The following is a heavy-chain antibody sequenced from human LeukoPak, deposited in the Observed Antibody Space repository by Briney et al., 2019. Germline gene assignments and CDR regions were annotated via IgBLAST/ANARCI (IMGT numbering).Heavy chain of an antibody. J-gene: IGHJ4*02. CDR1: GFTFSSYW. V-gene: IGHV3-74*01. CDR2: INSDGSST. Sequence: GGSLRLSCAASGFTFSSYWMHWVRQAPGKGLVWVLRINSDGSSTSYADSVKGRFTISRDNAKNTLYLQMNSLRAEDTAVYYCAKQLGYCSDGSCYFPYWGQGTLVTVSS. CDR3: AKQLGYCSDGSCYFPY. D-gene: IGHD2-15*01.